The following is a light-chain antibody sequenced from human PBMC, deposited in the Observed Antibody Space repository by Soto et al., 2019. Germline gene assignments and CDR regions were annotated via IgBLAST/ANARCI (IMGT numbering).Light chain of an antibody. CDR3: QSYDSSLRGV. CDR1: NSDIGAGYD. Sequence: QAVVTQPPSVSGAPGQRVTISCTGSNSDIGAGYDVHWYQQLPGTAPKLVIYANNNRPSGVPDRFSASKSGTSASLAITGLQADDEADYYCQSYDSSLRGVFGTGTKLT. V-gene: IGLV1-40*01. J-gene: IGLJ1*01. CDR2: ANN.